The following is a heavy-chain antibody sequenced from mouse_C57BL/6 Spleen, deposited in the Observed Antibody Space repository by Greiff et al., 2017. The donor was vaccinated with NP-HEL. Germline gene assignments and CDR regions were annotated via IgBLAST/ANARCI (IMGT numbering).Heavy chain of an antibody. CDR2: IYPGGGYT. J-gene: IGHJ2*01. CDR3: ARKELYYFDY. D-gene: IGHD4-1*01. Sequence: QVQLQQSGAELVRPGTSVKMSCKASGYTFTNYWIGWAKQRPGHGLEWIGDIYPGGGYTNYNEKFKGKATLTADKSSSTAYMQFSSLTSEDSAIYYCARKELYYFDYWGQGTTLTVSS. CDR1: GYTFTNYW. V-gene: IGHV1-63*01.